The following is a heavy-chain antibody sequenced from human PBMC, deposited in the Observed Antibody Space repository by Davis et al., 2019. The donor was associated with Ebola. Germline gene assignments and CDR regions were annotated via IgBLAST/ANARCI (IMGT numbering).Heavy chain of an antibody. CDR1: GGTFSSYA. CDR3: ARDCIRTGCYNYGMDV. V-gene: IGHV1-3*01. J-gene: IGHJ6*02. CDR2: INVGNGNT. D-gene: IGHD2-2*02. Sequence: AASVKVSCKASGGTFSSYAISWVRQAPGQGLEWMGWINVGNGNTKYSQKFQGRVTITRDTSATTAYMELSSLRSEDTAVYYCARDCIRTGCYNYGMDVGGQGTTVTVSS.